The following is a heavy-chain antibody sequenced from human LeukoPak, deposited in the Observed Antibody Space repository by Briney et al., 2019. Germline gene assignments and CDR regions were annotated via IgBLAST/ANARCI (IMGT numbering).Heavy chain of an antibody. V-gene: IGHV4-38-2*01. CDR3: ARALDYGDYPFDY. J-gene: IGHJ4*02. CDR2: IYHSGST. CDR1: GYSISSGYY. D-gene: IGHD4-17*01. Sequence: PSETLSLTCAVSGYSISSGYYWGWIRQPPGKGLEWIGSIYHSGSTYYNPSLKSRVTISVDTSKNQFSLKLSSVTAADTAAYYCARALDYGDYPFDYWGQGTLVTVSS.